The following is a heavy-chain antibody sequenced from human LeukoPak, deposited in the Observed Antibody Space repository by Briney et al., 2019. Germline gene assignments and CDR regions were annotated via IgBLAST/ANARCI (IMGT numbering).Heavy chain of an antibody. CDR1: GFTFDDYA. Sequence: AGGSLRLSCAASGFTFDDYAMPWVRQAPRKGLEWVSSISWNSNNIDYAESVKGRFTVSRDNAKNSLYLQMNNLRPEDTALYYCARAGVPGDYYYYYMDVWGKGTTVTVSS. D-gene: IGHD2-2*01. CDR2: ISWNSNNI. J-gene: IGHJ6*03. CDR3: ARAGVPGDYYYYYMDV. V-gene: IGHV3-9*01.